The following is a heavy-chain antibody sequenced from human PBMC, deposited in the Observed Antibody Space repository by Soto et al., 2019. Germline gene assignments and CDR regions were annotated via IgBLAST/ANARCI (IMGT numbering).Heavy chain of an antibody. V-gene: IGHV5-51*01. Sequence: PGESLKISCKGSGYSFSTYWIGWVRQVPWKGLEWMGIIYPADSDTRYSPSFQGRVSISADKSISTAYLQWSSLKASDTAIYYCVRANYYHSSGYFLNFDSWGQGTLVTVSS. CDR2: IYPADSDT. J-gene: IGHJ4*02. D-gene: IGHD3-22*01. CDR3: VRANYYHSSGYFLNFDS. CDR1: GYSFSTYW.